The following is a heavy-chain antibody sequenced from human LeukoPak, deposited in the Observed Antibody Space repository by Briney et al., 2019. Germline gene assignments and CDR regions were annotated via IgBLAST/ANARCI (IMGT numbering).Heavy chain of an antibody. J-gene: IGHJ6*03. Sequence: GGSLRLSCEASGFSFDDYGMTWVRQAPGKGLEWVAGINWNGDNTGYVDSVKGRFTISRDNAKNSLYLQMSGLRAEDTALYYCVKYQSTSDCYYYYMDVWGKGTTVIVSS. V-gene: IGHV3-20*04. CDR2: INWNGDNT. CDR1: GFSFDDYG. D-gene: IGHD2-2*01. CDR3: VKYQSTSDCYYYYMDV.